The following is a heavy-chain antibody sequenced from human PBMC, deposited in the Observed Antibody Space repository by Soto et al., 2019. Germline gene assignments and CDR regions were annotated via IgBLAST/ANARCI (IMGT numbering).Heavy chain of an antibody. CDR2: ISPSSSPI. V-gene: IGHV3-48*02. CDR1: GFTFSVCS. Sequence: PGGSLRLSCAASGFTFSVCSINWFRQAPGKGLEWVSYISPSSSPIYYADSVKGRFTISGDNAKNSLYLQMNNLRDEDAAVYYCARQGVYGEADFWGQGTLVTVSS. J-gene: IGHJ4*02. CDR3: ARQGVYGEADF. D-gene: IGHD4-17*01.